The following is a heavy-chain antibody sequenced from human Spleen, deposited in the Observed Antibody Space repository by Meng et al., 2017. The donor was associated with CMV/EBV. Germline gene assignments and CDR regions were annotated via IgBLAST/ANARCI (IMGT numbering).Heavy chain of an antibody. Sequence: SETLSLTCSVSGYSIRSGYYWGWIRQPPGKGPEWIGSIYYSGSTYYNPSLKSRVTISVDTSKNQFSLKLNSVTAADTAVYYCGREQPSLTIFRAHAFDIWGQGTMVTVSS. CDR3: GREQPSLTIFRAHAFDI. CDR1: GYSIRSGYY. V-gene: IGHV4-38-2*02. D-gene: IGHD3-3*01. CDR2: IYYSGST. J-gene: IGHJ3*02.